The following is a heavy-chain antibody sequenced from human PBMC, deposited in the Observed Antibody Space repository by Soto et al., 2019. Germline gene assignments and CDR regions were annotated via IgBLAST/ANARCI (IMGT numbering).Heavy chain of an antibody. CDR3: AKRGVGVVVAATRVDYPSRNAFDI. J-gene: IGHJ3*02. Sequence: GGSLRLSCAASGFTFSSYAMSWVRQAPGKGLEWVSAISGSGGSTYYADSVKGRFTISRDNSKNTLYLQMNSLRAEDTAVYYCAKRGVGVVVAATRVDYPSRNAFDIWGQGTMVTVSS. V-gene: IGHV3-23*01. CDR1: GFTFSSYA. D-gene: IGHD2-15*01. CDR2: ISGSGGST.